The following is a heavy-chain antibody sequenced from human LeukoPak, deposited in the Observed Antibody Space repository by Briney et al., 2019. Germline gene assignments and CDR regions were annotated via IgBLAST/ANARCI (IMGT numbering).Heavy chain of an antibody. J-gene: IGHJ4*02. Sequence: GGSLRLSCEASGFTFSSYSMNWVRQAPGKGLEWISYISTSTTTIYYANSVKGRFTISRDNAKKSLYLQMNSLRAEDTAVYYCASPRGPYDYYFDYWGQGTLVTVSS. V-gene: IGHV3-48*01. CDR1: GFTFSSYS. D-gene: IGHD1-1*01. CDR2: ISTSTTTI. CDR3: ASPRGPYDYYFDY.